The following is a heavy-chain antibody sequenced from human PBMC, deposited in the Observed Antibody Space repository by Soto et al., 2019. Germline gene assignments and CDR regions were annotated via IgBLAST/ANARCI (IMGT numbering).Heavy chain of an antibody. V-gene: IGHV3-66*01. CDR1: GFTVSSNY. D-gene: IGHD6-6*01. J-gene: IGHJ3*02. Sequence: GGSLRLSCAASGFTVSSNYMSWVRQAPGKGLEWVSVIYSGGSTYYADSVKDRFTISRDNSKNTLYLQMNSLRAEDTAVYYCARDDVEAARDAFDIWGQGTMVTVSS. CDR3: ARDDVEAARDAFDI. CDR2: IYSGGST.